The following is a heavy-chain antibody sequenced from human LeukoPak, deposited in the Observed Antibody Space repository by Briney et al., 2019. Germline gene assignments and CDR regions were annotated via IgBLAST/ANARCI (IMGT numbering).Heavy chain of an antibody. CDR2: IYYSGST. CDR3: ARAGGTMVRGVIYFDY. Sequence: SDTLSLTCTVSGGSISSYYWSWIRQPPGKGLEGIGYIYYSGSTNYNTSLKSRVTISVDTSKNQFSLKLSSVTAADTAVYCCARAGGTMVRGVIYFDYWGQETLVTVSS. V-gene: IGHV4-59*07. CDR1: GGSISSYY. D-gene: IGHD3-10*01. J-gene: IGHJ4*02.